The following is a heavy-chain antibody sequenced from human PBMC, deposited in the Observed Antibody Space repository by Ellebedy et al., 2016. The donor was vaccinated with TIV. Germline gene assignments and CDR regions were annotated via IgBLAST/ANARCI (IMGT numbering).Heavy chain of an antibody. V-gene: IGHV3-30*02. D-gene: IGHD6-19*01. CDR2: KRFDGRNE. J-gene: IGHJ4*02. CDR3: TRETNPSPGALAGTGFDC. Sequence: GESLKISCVASGFSFSTYGMHRVRQAPGKGLEWVAFKRFDGRNEYNGDSVKGRFIISRDLSKNTLYLQMNRMTSDDTGIYYCTRETNPSPGALAGTGFDCWGQGTLVIVSS. CDR1: GFSFSTYG.